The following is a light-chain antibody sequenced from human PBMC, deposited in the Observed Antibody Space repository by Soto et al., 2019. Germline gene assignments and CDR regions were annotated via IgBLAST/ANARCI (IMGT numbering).Light chain of an antibody. CDR1: SSNVGAGFD. Sequence: QLVLTQPPSVSGAPGQRVTIPCTGSSSNVGAGFDVHWYQQLPRTAPKLLIYANSNRPSGVPDRFSGSKSGTSASLAITGLQAEDEADYYCQSYDSSLSVYVFGTGTKVTVL. CDR3: QSYDSSLSVYV. CDR2: ANS. V-gene: IGLV1-40*01. J-gene: IGLJ1*01.